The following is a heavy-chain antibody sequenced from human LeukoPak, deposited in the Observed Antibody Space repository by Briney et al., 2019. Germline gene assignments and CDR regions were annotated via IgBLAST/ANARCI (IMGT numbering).Heavy chain of an antibody. CDR3: ARSLATSYYYMDV. J-gene: IGHJ6*03. CDR2: ISYDGSNK. CDR1: GFTFSNYA. D-gene: IGHD5-12*01. Sequence: GGSLRLSCAASGFTFSNYAMHWVRQAPGKGLEWVVVISYDGSNKYYADSVKGQFTISRDNSKNTLFLQMSSLRAEDTAVYYCARSLATSYYYMDVWGKGTTVTVSS. V-gene: IGHV3-30*04.